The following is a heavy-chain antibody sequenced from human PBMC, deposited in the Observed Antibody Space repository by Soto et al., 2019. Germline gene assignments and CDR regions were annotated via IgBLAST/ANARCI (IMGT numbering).Heavy chain of an antibody. D-gene: IGHD4-4*01. V-gene: IGHV1-2*02. J-gene: IGHJ5*02. CDR2: INPKSDDT. CDR3: ARKHSLDYIRWGLDP. Sequence: ASVKVCCKASGDRISGNQIHWLRQAPRQGLEWMGRINPKSDDTNYAQKFQGRVTMTRDTSIDTAYLELTGLTSDNTATYYCARKHSLDYIRWGLDPWGKRTLVTVSS. CDR1: GDRISGNQ.